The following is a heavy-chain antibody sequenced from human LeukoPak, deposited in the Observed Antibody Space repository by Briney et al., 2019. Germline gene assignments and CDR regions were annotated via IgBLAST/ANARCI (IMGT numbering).Heavy chain of an antibody. V-gene: IGHV3-23*01. CDR3: VRTTSSSWPPFDY. CDR2: ISGDGGST. CDR1: GFTFNNAW. J-gene: IGHJ4*02. Sequence: PGGSLRLSCAASGFTFNNAWMSWVRQAPGKGLEWVSAISGDGGSTYYADSVKGRFTISRDNSKNTLCLQMNSLRAEDTAVYFCVRTTSSSWPPFDYWGQGTLVTVSS. D-gene: IGHD6-13*01.